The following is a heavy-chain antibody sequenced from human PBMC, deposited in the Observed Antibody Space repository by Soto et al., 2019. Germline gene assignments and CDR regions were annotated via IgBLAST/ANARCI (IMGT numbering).Heavy chain of an antibody. CDR2: ISGSGGST. D-gene: IGHD3-9*01. V-gene: IGHV3-23*01. CDR3: AKHRLPDVLRYFDWPY. Sequence: GGSLRLSXAASGFTFSSYAMSWVRQAPGKGLEWVSAISGSGGSTYYADSVKGRFTISRDNSKNTLYLQMNSLRAEDTAVYYRAKHRLPDVLRYFDWPYWGQGTLVTVSS. CDR1: GFTFSSYA. J-gene: IGHJ4*02.